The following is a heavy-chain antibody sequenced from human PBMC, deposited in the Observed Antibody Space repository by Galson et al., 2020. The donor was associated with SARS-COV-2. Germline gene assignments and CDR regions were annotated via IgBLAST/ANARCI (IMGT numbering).Heavy chain of an antibody. CDR3: ARSLGLRSELDY. CDR1: EFTLSSTA. V-gene: IGHV3-30*01. Sequence: SMSPSCPLSEFTLSSTAMHCVRPPPGKGLEWVALTPYDGTNDDYADSVKGRFTISRDNSKNTIYLQMNSLRTDYTAVYYCARSLGLRSELDYGGQGTLVTVS. D-gene: IGHD2-15*01. CDR2: TPYDGTND. J-gene: IGHJ4*02.